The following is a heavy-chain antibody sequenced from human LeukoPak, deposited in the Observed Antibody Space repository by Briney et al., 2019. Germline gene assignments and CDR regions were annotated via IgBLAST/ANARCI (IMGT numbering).Heavy chain of an antibody. J-gene: IGHJ5*02. CDR2: ISAYNGNT. V-gene: IGHV1-18*01. CDR3: ARDLGSGWDWFDP. Sequence: VASVTVSCTASGGTFSSYAISWVRQAPGQGLEWMGWISAYNGNTNYAQKLQGRVTMTTDTSTSTAYMELRSLRSDDTAAYYCARDLGSGWDWFDPWGQGTLVTVSS. CDR1: GGTFSSYA. D-gene: IGHD6-19*01.